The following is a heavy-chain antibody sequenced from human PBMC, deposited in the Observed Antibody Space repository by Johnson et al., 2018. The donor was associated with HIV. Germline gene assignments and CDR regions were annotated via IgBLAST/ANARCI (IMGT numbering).Heavy chain of an antibody. J-gene: IGHJ3*01. CDR3: TRDTPPRGELLSGAFDV. D-gene: IGHD1-26*01. CDR2: ISWKGGST. Sequence: VQLVESGGDWVQRGGSLRLSCAASGFTFDDYGMSWVRQAPGKGLEWVSGISWKGGSTGYAASVKGRFTISKDNAKNSLYLQMNSLRVDDTAFYYCTRDTPPRGELLSGAFDVWGQGTMVTVSS. V-gene: IGHV3-20*04. CDR1: GFTFDDYG.